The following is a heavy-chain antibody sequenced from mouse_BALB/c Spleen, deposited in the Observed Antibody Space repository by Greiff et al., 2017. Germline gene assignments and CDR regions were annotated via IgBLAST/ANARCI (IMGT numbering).Heavy chain of an antibody. CDR1: GYTFTSYW. V-gene: IGHV1-7*01. J-gene: IGHJ3*01. CDR3: ARSAYDGYTAWFAY. D-gene: IGHD2-3*01. Sequence: VQLQQSGAELAKPGASVKMSCKASGYTFTSYWMHWVKQRPGQGLEWIGYINPSTGYTEYNQKFKDKATLTADKSSSTAYMQLSSLTSEDSAVYYCARSAYDGYTAWFAYWGQGTLVTVSA. CDR2: INPSTGYT.